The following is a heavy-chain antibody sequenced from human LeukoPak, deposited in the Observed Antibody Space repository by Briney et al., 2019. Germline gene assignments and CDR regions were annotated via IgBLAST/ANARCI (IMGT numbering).Heavy chain of an antibody. CDR1: GGTFSSYA. CDR3: ARDGSLGDRENRGSDP. D-gene: IGHD1-26*01. J-gene: IGHJ5*02. Sequence: SVKVSCKASGGTFSSYAISWVRQAPGQGLEWMGRIIPIFGIANYAQKFQGRVTITADKSTSTAYMELSSLRSEDTAVYYCARDGSLGDRENRGSDPWGQGTLVTVSS. CDR2: IIPIFGIA. V-gene: IGHV1-69*04.